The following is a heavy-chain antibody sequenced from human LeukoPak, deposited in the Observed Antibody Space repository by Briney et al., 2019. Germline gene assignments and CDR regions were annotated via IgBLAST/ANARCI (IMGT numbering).Heavy chain of an antibody. D-gene: IGHD3-9*01. CDR3: AKSPSGYDILTGYLAAGGMDV. CDR1: VFTFSSYG. CDR2: ISYDGSNK. J-gene: IGHJ6*04. Sequence: GGSLRVSCAASVFTFSSYGMHWVRQAPGKGLEWVAVISYDGSNKYYADSVKGRFTISRDNSKNTLYLQMNSLRAEDTAVYYCAKSPSGYDILTGYLAAGGMDVWGKGTTVTVSS. V-gene: IGHV3-30*18.